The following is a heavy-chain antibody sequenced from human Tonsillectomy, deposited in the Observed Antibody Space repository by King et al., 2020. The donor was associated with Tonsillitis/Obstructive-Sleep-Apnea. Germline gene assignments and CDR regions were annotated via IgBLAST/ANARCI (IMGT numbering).Heavy chain of an antibody. V-gene: IGHV4-34*01. Sequence: ACLLPPSAPLSLTCAVSGGSFSGSSWSWIRQPPGKGLEWFGEIDHSGSTNYNPSLKSRVPISVDTSKNQFSLKLSSVTAADTAMYYCARITGTTVDYWGQGTLVTVSS. CDR3: ARITGTTVDY. CDR1: GGSFSGSS. D-gene: IGHD1-7*01. CDR2: IDHSGST. J-gene: IGHJ4*02.